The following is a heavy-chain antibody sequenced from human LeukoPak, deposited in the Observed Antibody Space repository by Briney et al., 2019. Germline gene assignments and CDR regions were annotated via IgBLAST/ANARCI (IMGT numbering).Heavy chain of an antibody. CDR3: AKSSLIRGVTLDAFDI. CDR1: GFTFSSYA. J-gene: IGHJ3*02. CDR2: ISGSGGST. V-gene: IGHV3-23*01. Sequence: GGSLRLSCAASGFTFSSYAMNWARQAPGKGLEWVSAISGSGGSTDCADSVKGRFTISRDNSKNTLYLQMNSLRAEDTAVYYCAKSSLIRGVTLDAFDIWGQGTMVTVSS. D-gene: IGHD3-10*01.